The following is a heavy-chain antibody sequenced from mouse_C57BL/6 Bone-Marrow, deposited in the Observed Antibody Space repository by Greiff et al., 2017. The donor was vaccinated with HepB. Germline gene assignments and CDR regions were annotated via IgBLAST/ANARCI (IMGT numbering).Heavy chain of an antibody. CDR1: GYTFTSYW. CDR3: ASDGYLYYYAMDY. J-gene: IGHJ4*01. CDR2: IYPGSGST. D-gene: IGHD2-3*01. Sequence: VQLQQPGAELVKPGASVKMSCKASGYTFTSYWITWVKQRPGQGLEWIGDIYPGSGSTNYNEKFKSKATLTVDTSSSTAYMQLSSLTSEDSAVYYCASDGYLYYYAMDYWGQGTSVTASS. V-gene: IGHV1-55*01.